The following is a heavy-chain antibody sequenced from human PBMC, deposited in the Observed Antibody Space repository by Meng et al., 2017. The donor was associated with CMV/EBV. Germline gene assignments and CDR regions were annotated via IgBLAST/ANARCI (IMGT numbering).Heavy chain of an antibody. CDR2: INPNSGGT. Sequence: ASVKVSCKASGYTFTGYHMHWVRQAPGQRLEWMGWINPNSGGTNYAQKLQGRVTMTRDTSISTAYMELSRLRSDDTAVYYCAREAEGKQYQLPTGYWGQGTLVTVSS. J-gene: IGHJ4*02. CDR3: AREAEGKQYQLPTGY. D-gene: IGHD2-2*01. V-gene: IGHV1-2*02. CDR1: GYTFTGYH.